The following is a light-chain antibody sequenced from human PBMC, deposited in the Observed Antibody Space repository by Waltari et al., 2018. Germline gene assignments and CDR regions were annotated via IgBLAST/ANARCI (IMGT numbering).Light chain of an antibody. V-gene: IGKV1-39*01. CDR1: QGIGTY. J-gene: IGKJ5*01. Sequence: DIQMTQSPSSLSASVGDRVTITYRAIQGIGTYFNWYQQKPGKAPNVVIYSASGFQSGVPSRFRGSGSGTDFTLTIRSLQPEDVATYYCQQSFSRPVTFGQGTRLEIK. CDR3: QQSFSRPVT. CDR2: SAS.